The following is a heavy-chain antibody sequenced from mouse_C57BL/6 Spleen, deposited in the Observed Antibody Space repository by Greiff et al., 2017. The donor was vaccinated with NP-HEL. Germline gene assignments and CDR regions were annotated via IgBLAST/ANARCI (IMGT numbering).Heavy chain of an antibody. CDR3: AREGSSGFPWFAY. D-gene: IGHD3-2*02. V-gene: IGHV3-1*01. CDR2: ISYSGST. Sequence: EVQLVESGPGMVKPSQSLSLTCTVTGYSITSGYDWHWIRHFPGNKLEWMGYISYSGSTNYNPSLKSRISITHDTSKNHFFLKLNSVTTEDTATYYCAREGSSGFPWFAYWGQGTLVTVSA. J-gene: IGHJ3*01. CDR1: GYSITSGYD.